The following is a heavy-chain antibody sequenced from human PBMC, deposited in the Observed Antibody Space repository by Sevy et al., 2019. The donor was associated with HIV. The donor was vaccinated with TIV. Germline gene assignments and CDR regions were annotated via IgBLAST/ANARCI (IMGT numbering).Heavy chain of an antibody. CDR1: GFAFRDSA. CDR2: ISHGGSYE. V-gene: IGHV3-30-3*01. CDR3: ARMVSGGLRWELIKENAFDI. D-gene: IGHD4-17*01. Sequence: GGSLRLSCEASGFAFRDSAIHWVRQYPGKGLEWVALISHGGSYEYYVDSVKGRFTVSSDRSKNILYLQMDSLRAEDTAVYYCARMVSGGLRWELIKENAFDIWGQGTAVTVSS. J-gene: IGHJ3*02.